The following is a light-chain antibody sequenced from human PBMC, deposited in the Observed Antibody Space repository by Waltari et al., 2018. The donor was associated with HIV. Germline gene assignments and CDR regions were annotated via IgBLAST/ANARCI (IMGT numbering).Light chain of an antibody. CDR2: KDT. CDR1: ASPKQD. Sequence: SYELTQPPSVSVSPGQTARITCSGDASPKQDASWYQQRPGQAPVLVIYKDTERPSGIPERFSGSSSGTTATLTIIGVQAQDEADYHCQSADSNASLWVFGGGTKLTVL. V-gene: IGLV3-25*03. J-gene: IGLJ3*02. CDR3: QSADSNASLWV.